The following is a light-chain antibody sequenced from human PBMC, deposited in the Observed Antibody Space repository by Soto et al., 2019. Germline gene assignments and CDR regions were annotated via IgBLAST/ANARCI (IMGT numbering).Light chain of an antibody. J-gene: IGKJ3*01. CDR3: MQGTHWPPFT. V-gene: IGKV2D-30*01. CDR1: QSLVYTDGNTY. CDR2: KVS. Sequence: DVVMTQSPLSLPVTLRQPASISCRSSQSLVYTDGNTYLNWLQRRPGQSPRRLFYKVSKWDSGVPDRFRGSNSGTDFTLKISRVEAEDVGIYYYMQGTHWPPFTFGPGTKVDLK.